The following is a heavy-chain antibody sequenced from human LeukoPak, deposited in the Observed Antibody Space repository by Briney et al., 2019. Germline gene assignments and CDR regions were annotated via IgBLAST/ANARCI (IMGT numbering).Heavy chain of an antibody. CDR1: GGSISSYY. CDR2: IYYSGST. CDR3: ARHSSGWYYYYYGMDV. D-gene: IGHD6-19*01. Sequence: SETLSLTCTVSGGSISSYYWSWIRQPPGKGLEWIGYIYYSGSTNYNPSLKSRVTISVDTSKNQFSLKLSSMTAADTAVYYCARHSSGWYYYYYGMDVWGQGTTVTVSS. J-gene: IGHJ6*02. V-gene: IGHV4-59*08.